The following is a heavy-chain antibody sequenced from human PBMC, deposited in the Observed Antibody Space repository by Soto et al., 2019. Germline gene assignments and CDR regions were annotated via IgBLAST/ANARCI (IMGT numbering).Heavy chain of an antibody. Sequence: QMQLEESGGGVVQPGRSLRLSCVASGFTFSHYGMHWVRQAPGKGLEWVAVIWHHGGNKYYADSVKGRFTISRDNARKNLYLQMDSLRGEDTGVYYCVSDETQLERRPSYGKDVWGRGTTVIVSS. CDR1: GFTFSHYG. D-gene: IGHD1-1*01. CDR2: IWHHGGNK. CDR3: VSDETQLERRPSYGKDV. J-gene: IGHJ6*02. V-gene: IGHV3-33*01.